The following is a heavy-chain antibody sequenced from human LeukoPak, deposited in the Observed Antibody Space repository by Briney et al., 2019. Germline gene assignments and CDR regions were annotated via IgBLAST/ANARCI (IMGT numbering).Heavy chain of an antibody. CDR2: ISYDGSNK. J-gene: IGHJ4*02. CDR3: AKGHSNTQYFDY. D-gene: IGHD4-11*01. V-gene: IGHV3-30-3*01. CDR1: GFTFSSYA. Sequence: PGRSLRLSCAASGFTFSSYAMHWVRQAPGKGLEWVAVISYDGSNKYYADSVKGRFTISRDNSKNTLYLQMNSLRAEDTAVYYCAKGHSNTQYFDYWGQGTLVTVSS.